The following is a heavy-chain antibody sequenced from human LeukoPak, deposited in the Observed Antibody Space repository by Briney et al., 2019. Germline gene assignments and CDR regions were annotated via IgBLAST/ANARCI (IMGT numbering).Heavy chain of an antibody. CDR3: ARRTTGNWFDP. J-gene: IGHJ5*02. CDR1: GGSISSSSYY. D-gene: IGHD2-8*02. Sequence: PSETLSLTCTVSGGSISSSSYYWGWIRQPPGKGLEWIGSINYSGNTYYNPSLKSRVTISVDTSRNQFSLKLSSVIAADTAVYYCARRTTGNWFDPWGQGTLVTVSS. V-gene: IGHV4-39*01. CDR2: INYSGNT.